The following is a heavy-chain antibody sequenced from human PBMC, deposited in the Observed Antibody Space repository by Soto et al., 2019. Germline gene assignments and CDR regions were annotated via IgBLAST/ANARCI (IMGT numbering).Heavy chain of an antibody. CDR1: GFTFSNYA. V-gene: IGHV3-23*01. J-gene: IGHJ4*02. Sequence: EVQLLESGGGLVQPGGSLRLSCAASGFTFSNYAMSWVRQAPGKGLEWVSSISGSGGSTYYADALKGRFTVSRDNSKNTVYLQMNSLRIEDTAVYYCAKEATRSATHLDYWGQGTLVTVSS. D-gene: IGHD3-3*01. CDR3: AKEATRSATHLDY. CDR2: ISGSGGST.